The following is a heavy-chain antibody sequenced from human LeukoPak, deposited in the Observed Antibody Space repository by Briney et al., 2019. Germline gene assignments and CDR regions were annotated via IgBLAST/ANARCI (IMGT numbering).Heavy chain of an antibody. CDR1: GFTFSNYW. J-gene: IGHJ4*02. D-gene: IGHD3-10*01. V-gene: IGHV3-74*01. CDR3: ASGFLSGRGVVGY. Sequence: GGSLRLSCAASGFTFSNYWMHWVRQAPGKGLVWVSHINLDGSSATYADSVKGRFTISRDNAKNTLYLQMNSLSAEDTAVYYCASGFLSGRGVVGYWGQGTLVTVSS. CDR2: INLDGSSA.